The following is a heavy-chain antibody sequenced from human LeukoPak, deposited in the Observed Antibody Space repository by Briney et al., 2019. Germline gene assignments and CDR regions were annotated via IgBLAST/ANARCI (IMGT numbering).Heavy chain of an antibody. V-gene: IGHV4-39*01. CDR3: ARHRGALFGPKDV. CDR1: GGSISSYY. J-gene: IGHJ6*02. D-gene: IGHD3-3*01. CDR2: VYYSGYT. Sequence: SETLSLTCTVSGGSISSYYWSWIRQPPGKGLEWIGSVYYSGYTYYNPSLKSRVTMSVDTSKNQFSLKLSSVTAADTALYYCARHRGALFGPKDVWGQGTTVTVSS.